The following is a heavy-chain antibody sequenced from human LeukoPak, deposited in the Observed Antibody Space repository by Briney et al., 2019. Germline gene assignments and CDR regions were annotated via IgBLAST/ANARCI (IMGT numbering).Heavy chain of an antibody. CDR2: INHSGST. Sequence: RSETLSLTCAVYGGSFSGYYWSWIRQPPGKGLEWIREINHSGSTNYNPSLKSRVTISVDTSKNQFSLKLSSVTATDTAVYYCAREREEPIVVVPAASWFDPWGQGTLVTVSS. CDR3: AREREEPIVVVPAASWFDP. J-gene: IGHJ5*02. V-gene: IGHV4-34*01. CDR1: GGSFSGYY. D-gene: IGHD2-2*01.